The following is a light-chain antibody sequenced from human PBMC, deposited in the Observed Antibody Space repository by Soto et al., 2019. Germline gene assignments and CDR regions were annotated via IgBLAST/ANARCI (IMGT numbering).Light chain of an antibody. CDR2: DVS. Sequence: QSVLTQPASVSGSPGQSITISCTGTSSDVGGYNYVSWYQQHPGKAPKLMIYDVSNRHSGVSNRFSGSKSGNTASLTISGRQAEDEAYYYCSSYTSSSTLVVFGGGTKLNVL. CDR1: SSDVGGYNY. J-gene: IGLJ2*01. V-gene: IGLV2-14*01. CDR3: SSYTSSSTLVV.